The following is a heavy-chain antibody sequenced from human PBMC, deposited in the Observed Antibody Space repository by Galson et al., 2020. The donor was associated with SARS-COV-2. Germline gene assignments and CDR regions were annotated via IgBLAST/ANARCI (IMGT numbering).Heavy chain of an antibody. Sequence: TGGSLRLSCAASGFTFNTYGMHWVRQAPGKGLEWVAMLWYDGSNKYYSDSVKGRFTISRDNSKNTLYLQMKSLRAEDTAVYYCARDYSYFHDSSGSLDYWGLGTLVTVSS. J-gene: IGHJ4*02. CDR2: LWYDGSNK. D-gene: IGHD3-22*01. CDR3: ARDYSYFHDSSGSLDY. V-gene: IGHV3-33*01. CDR1: GFTFNTYG.